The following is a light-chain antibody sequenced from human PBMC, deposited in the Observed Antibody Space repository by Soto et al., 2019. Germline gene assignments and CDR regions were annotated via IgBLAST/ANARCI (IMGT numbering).Light chain of an antibody. J-gene: IGKJ2*01. CDR3: HQYSNWPPYT. Sequence: IVMTQSPATLSVSPGETATLSCRASQSVSSNLAWYQQNPGQAPRLLIYGASTRATGIPARFSGGGSGTEFTLTISSLQSEDFAVYYCHQYSNWPPYTFGQGTKLEIK. V-gene: IGKV3-15*01. CDR2: GAS. CDR1: QSVSSN.